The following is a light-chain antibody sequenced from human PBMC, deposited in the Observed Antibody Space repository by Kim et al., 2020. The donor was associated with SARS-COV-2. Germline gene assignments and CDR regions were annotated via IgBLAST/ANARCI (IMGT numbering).Light chain of an antibody. J-gene: IGKJ4*01. Sequence: DIQMTQSPSSLSVSVGDRVTITCQASQDISNYLNWYQHKPGRAPKLLIYDASNLETGVPSRFSGSGSGTDFTFTISSLQPEDTATYYCQQYDNLPLTFGGGTKVEIK. CDR3: QQYDNLPLT. CDR1: QDISNY. V-gene: IGKV1-33*01. CDR2: DAS.